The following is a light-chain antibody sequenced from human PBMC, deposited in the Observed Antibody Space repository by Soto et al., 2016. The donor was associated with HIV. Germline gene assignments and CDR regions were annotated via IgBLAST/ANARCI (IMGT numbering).Light chain of an antibody. CDR3: QQYYSYPSIT. J-gene: IGKJ5*01. CDR2: GAS. V-gene: IGKV1-16*02. Sequence: DIQMTQSPSSLSASVGDTVTITCRASQDINNYLAWFQQKPGKAPKSLIYGASTLQSGVSSKFSGIRSGTDFTLTISSLQPEDFATYYCQQYYSYPSITFGQGTRLEIK. CDR1: QDINNY.